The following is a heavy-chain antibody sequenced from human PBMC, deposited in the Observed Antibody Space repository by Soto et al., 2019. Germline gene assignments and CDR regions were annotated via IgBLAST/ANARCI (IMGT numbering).Heavy chain of an antibody. CDR1: GYTFTSYA. V-gene: IGHV1-3*01. J-gene: IGHJ4*02. D-gene: IGHD6-13*01. Sequence: QVQLVQSGAEMKKPGASVKVSCKASGYTFTSYAMHWVRQAPGQRLEWMGWINAGNGNTKYSQKFQGRVTITRDTAASSAYMERSSLRAEETAVYYFARDLTAAGLNDYWGQGTLVTVSS. CDR2: INAGNGNT. CDR3: ARDLTAAGLNDY.